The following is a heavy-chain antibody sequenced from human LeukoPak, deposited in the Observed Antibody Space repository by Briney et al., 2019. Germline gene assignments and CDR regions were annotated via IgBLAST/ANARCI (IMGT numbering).Heavy chain of an antibody. Sequence: ASVKVSCKVSGYTLTELSMHWVRQAPGKGLEWMGGFDPEDGETIYAQKFQGRVTMTEDTSTSTAYMELRSLRSDDTAVYYCARTPRPRGTFDYWGQGTLVTVSS. CDR1: GYTLTELS. D-gene: IGHD1-14*01. J-gene: IGHJ4*02. V-gene: IGHV1-24*01. CDR3: ARTPRPRGTFDY. CDR2: FDPEDGET.